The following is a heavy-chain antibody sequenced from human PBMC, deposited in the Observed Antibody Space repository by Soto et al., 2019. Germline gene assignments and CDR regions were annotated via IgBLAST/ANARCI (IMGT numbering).Heavy chain of an antibody. V-gene: IGHV3-7*01. D-gene: IGHD3-22*01. CDR3: VRDRYMADSIGDAFGD. J-gene: IGHJ4*02. CDR2: IKQDGSEK. CDR1: GFTFNEFW. Sequence: EVQLVQSGGGLVQPGGSLRLSCAVSGFTFNEFWMSWVRQTPGKGLEWVANIKQDGSEKSYVDSVKGRFTISRDNARNSLYLQMTTLRVADTAVCYCVRDRYMADSIGDAFGDWGWGNVVTVSS.